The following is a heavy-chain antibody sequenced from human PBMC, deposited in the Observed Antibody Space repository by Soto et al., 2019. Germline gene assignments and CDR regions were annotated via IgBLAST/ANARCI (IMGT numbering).Heavy chain of an antibody. Sequence: EVQLLESGGGLVEPGGSRRLSCAASGFTFSSYTMSWIRHAPGKELVRVPTISGSGSSTYSADSLKGRFTISRANSQTALYLQSNSLRVEDTAIYYCAKAWGIDDWCQGTLVAVSS. CDR2: ISGSGSST. D-gene: IGHD7-27*01. J-gene: IGHJ4*02. V-gene: IGHV3-23*01. CDR1: GFTFSSYT. CDR3: AKAWGIDD.